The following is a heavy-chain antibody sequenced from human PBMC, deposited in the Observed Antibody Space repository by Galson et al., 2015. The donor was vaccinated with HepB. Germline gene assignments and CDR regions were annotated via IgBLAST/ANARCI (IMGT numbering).Heavy chain of an antibody. D-gene: IGHD3-22*01. CDR2: VSYDGNTK. CDR1: GFTFSKYA. V-gene: IGHV3-30-3*01. CDR3: ASPRADPSGYYNGLGD. Sequence: SLRLSCAASGFTFSKYAMHWVRQAPGKGLEWVTVVSYDGNTKYYADSVKGRFTVSRDNSKKTAYLRVNSLRPEDTAIYYCASPRADPSGYYNGLGDWGQGTLVTVSS. J-gene: IGHJ4*02.